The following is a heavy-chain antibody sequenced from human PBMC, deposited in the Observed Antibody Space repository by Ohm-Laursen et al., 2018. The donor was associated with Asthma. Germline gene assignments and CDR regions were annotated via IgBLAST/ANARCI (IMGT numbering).Heavy chain of an antibody. J-gene: IGHJ4*02. CDR1: GFTFSNYA. Sequence: SLRLSCAASGFTFSNYAMTWVRQAPGKGLEWVSAITNNGVNTYYTDSVKGRFTISRDNSKNTLYLQMNSLRAEDTAVYYCARDRLAFLGWLLCDGFGYWGQGTLVTVSS. CDR2: ITNNGVNT. CDR3: ARDRLAFLGWLLCDGFGY. V-gene: IGHV3-23*01. D-gene: IGHD3-3*02.